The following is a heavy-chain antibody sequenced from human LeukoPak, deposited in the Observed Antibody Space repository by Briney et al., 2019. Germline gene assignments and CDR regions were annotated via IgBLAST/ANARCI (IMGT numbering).Heavy chain of an antibody. CDR3: ARDRYCSSTSCYDWFDP. CDR2: IKQDGSEK. CDR1: GFTFSSYW. Sequence: GGSLRLSCAASGFTFSSYWMSWGRQAPGKGLEWVANIKQDGSEKYYVDSVKGRFTIARDNAKNSLYLQMNSLRAEDTAVYYCARDRYCSSTSCYDWFDPWGQGTLVTVSS. D-gene: IGHD2-2*01. V-gene: IGHV3-7*01. J-gene: IGHJ5*02.